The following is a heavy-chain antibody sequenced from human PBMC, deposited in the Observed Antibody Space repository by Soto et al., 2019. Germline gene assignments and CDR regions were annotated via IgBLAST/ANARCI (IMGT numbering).Heavy chain of an antibody. J-gene: IGHJ4*02. CDR1: GFTFNTHP. CDR2: ISYDGTNK. D-gene: IGHD3-3*01. CDR3: ARGVEGWYFDY. V-gene: IGHV3-30-3*01. Sequence: GGSLRLSCAASGFTFNTHPLYWVRQAPGKGLEWVAFISYDGTNKFYADSVKGRFTISRDTSKSTLYLQMYSLRDDDTAVYYCARGVEGWYFDYRGRGTRVTVSS.